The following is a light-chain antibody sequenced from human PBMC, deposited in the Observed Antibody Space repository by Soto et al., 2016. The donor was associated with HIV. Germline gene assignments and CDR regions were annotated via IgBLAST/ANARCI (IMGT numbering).Light chain of an antibody. CDR1: QSINSW. J-gene: IGKJ1*01. CDR2: AAS. CDR3: LQHNGFPRS. V-gene: IGKV1-5*01. Sequence: DIQMTQSPSTLSASVGDRVTITCRASQSINSWLAWYQQKPGKAPQRLIQAASTLHSGAPSRFIGRGYGTEFTLTISSLQPEDFGTYYCLQHNGFPRSFGQGPEWKS.